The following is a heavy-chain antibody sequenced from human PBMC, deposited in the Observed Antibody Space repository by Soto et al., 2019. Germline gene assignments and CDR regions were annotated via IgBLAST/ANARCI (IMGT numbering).Heavy chain of an antibody. J-gene: IGHJ4*02. V-gene: IGHV4-4*07. CDR3: AREDRGTSSPFDY. Sequence: QVQLQESGPGLVKPSETLSLTCTVSGASIRNYHWSWIRQPAGKGLEWIGRIYSSGSTNYNPSLESRVTMSVDTYKNQFSLRLSSVTAADTAVYYCAREDRGTSSPFDYWGQGTLVTVSS. CDR2: IYSSGST. D-gene: IGHD2-2*01. CDR1: GASIRNYH.